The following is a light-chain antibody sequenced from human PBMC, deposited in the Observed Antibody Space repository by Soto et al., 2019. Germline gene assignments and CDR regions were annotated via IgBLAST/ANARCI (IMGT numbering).Light chain of an antibody. V-gene: IGLV2-23*01. J-gene: IGLJ1*01. CDR3: CSYVGATTYV. CDR2: EGI. Sequence: QSVLTQPAAVSGSPGQSITISCTGTSSTVGGFNVVSWHQQHPGKAPKVIIYEGIKRPSGVSNRFSGSNSGSTASLTISGLQAEAEADYSCCSYVGATTYVFGTGTKVTVL. CDR1: SSTVGGFNV.